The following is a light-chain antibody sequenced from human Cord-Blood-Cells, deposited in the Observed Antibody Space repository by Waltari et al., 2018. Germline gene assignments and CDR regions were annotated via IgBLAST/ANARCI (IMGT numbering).Light chain of an antibody. CDR3: SSYTSSSVV. J-gene: IGLJ2*01. V-gene: IGLV2-14*01. CDR2: DVS. CDR1: SSDAGGYTY. Sequence: QSALTQPASVSGSPGPSITISCTGTSSDAGGYTYVSWYQQHPGKAPKLMIYDVSNRASGVSNRFAGSKYGNTASLSSSGLQAEDEADYYCSSYTSSSVVFGGGTKLTVL.